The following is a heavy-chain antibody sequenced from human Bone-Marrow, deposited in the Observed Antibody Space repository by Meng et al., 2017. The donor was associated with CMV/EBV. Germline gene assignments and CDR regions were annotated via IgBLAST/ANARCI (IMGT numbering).Heavy chain of an antibody. D-gene: IGHD2-2*01. J-gene: IGHJ4*02. CDR3: ASSDCSSTSCYGDYFDY. V-gene: IGHV3-53*01. Sequence: GESLKISCAASGFTVSSNYMSWVRQAPGKGLEWVSVIYSGGSTYYADSVKGRFTISRDNSKNMLYLQMNSLRAEDTAVYYCASSDCSSTSCYGDYFDYWGQGTLVTVSS. CDR2: IYSGGST. CDR1: GFTVSSNY.